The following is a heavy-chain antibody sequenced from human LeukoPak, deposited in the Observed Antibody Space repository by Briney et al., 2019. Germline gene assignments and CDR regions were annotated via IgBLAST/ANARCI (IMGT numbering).Heavy chain of an antibody. CDR1: GVSISSSSYY. CDR3: ARHTRYGDYVNFDY. Sequence: PSETLSLTCTVSGVSISSSSYYWGWIRQPPGTGLEWIGSIYYSGSTYYNPSLKSRVTISVDTSKNQFSLKLSSVTAADTAVYYCARHTRYGDYVNFDYWGQGALVTVSS. CDR2: IYYSGST. V-gene: IGHV4-39*01. D-gene: IGHD4-17*01. J-gene: IGHJ4*02.